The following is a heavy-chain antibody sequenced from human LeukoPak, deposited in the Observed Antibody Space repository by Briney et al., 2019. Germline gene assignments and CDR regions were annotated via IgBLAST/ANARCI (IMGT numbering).Heavy chain of an antibody. V-gene: IGHV3-33*01. D-gene: IGHD4-17*01. CDR3: ARDAGYGDYPTYYFDY. CDR1: GFTFSSYG. CDR2: IWYDGSNK. J-gene: IGHJ4*02. Sequence: GGYLRLSCAASGFTFSSYGMHWVRQAPGKGLEWVAVIWYDGSNKYYADSVKGRFTISRDNSKNTLYLQMNSLRAEDTAVYYCARDAGYGDYPTYYFDYWGQGTLVTVSS.